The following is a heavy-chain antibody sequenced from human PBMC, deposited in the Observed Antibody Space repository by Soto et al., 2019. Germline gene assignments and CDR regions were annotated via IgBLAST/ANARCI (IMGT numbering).Heavy chain of an antibody. D-gene: IGHD2-2*01. Sequence: GGSLRLSCAASGFTFSSYGMHWVRQAPGKGLEWVAVISYDGSNKYYADSVKGRFTISRDNSKNTLYLQMNSLRAEDTAVYYCAKNIVVVPAAGTPRDYYYYYGMDVWGQGTTVTVSS. CDR3: AKNIVVVPAAGTPRDYYYYYGMDV. CDR1: GFTFSSYG. V-gene: IGHV3-30*18. CDR2: ISYDGSNK. J-gene: IGHJ6*02.